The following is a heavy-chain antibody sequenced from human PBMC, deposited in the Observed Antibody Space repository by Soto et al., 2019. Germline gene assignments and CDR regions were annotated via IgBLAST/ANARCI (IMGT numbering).Heavy chain of an antibody. CDR3: ERAGDGSGRRIDY. D-gene: IGHD3-10*01. CDR2: ISSNGGST. J-gene: IGHJ4*02. Sequence: EVQLVESGGGLVQPGGSLRLSCAASGFTFSTYAMHWVRQAPGKGLEYVSGISSNGGSTYYADSVKGRFTISRDNSENTLYLQMGSLITEDMAVYYCERAGDGSGRRIDYWGQGTLVTVSS. CDR1: GFTFSTYA. V-gene: IGHV3-64*07.